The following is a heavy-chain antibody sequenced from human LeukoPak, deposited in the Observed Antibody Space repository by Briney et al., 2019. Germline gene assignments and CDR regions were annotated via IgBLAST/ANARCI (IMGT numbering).Heavy chain of an antibody. CDR3: ARGLGVVGWEYGDPTYYYYMDV. J-gene: IGHJ6*03. CDR1: GGTFSSYA. D-gene: IGHD4-17*01. V-gene: IGHV1-69*05. CDR2: IIPIFGTA. Sequence: VASVKVSCKASGGTFSSYAISWVRQAPGQGLEWMGGIIPIFGTANYTQKFQGRVTITTDESTSTAYMELSSLRSEDTAVYYCARGLGVVGWEYGDPTYYYYMDVWGKGTTVTVSS.